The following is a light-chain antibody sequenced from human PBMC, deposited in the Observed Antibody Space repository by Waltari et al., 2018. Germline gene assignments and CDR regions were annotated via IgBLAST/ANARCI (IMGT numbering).Light chain of an antibody. V-gene: IGLV2-23*01. CDR2: EGN. CDR3: SSYADSNICV. J-gene: IGLJ1*01. Sequence: QSALTQPASASGSPGQSLTISCTGTRGDIGGYNLVSWYQQHPGKAPKLMIYEGNKRPSGVSNRFSGSKSGNTASLTISGLQAEDEADYYCSSYADSNICVFGSGTKVTVL. CDR1: RGDIGGYNL.